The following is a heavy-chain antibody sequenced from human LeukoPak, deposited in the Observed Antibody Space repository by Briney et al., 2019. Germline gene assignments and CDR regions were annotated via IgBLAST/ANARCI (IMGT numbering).Heavy chain of an antibody. Sequence: SETLSLTCSVSGGSISSYFWSWIRQPPGKGLEWIGYIYYSGNTNYNPSLKSRVSMSLDTSKNQFSLKLSSVTAADTALYFCARVNPDYGDDHYFFDYWGQGTPVTVSS. V-gene: IGHV4-59*01. D-gene: IGHD4-17*01. CDR3: ARVNPDYGDDHYFFDY. CDR1: GGSISSYF. CDR2: IYYSGNT. J-gene: IGHJ4*02.